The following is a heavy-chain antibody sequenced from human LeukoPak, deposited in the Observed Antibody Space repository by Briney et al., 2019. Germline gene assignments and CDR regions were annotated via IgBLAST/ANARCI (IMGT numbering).Heavy chain of an antibody. D-gene: IGHD2-15*01. CDR3: ANPILPEVVVAVSDAFDI. V-gene: IGHV4-38-2*01. Sequence: SETLSLTCAVSGYSISSGYYWGWIRQPPGKGLEWIGSIYHSGSTYYNPSLKSRVTISVDTSKNQFSLKLSSVTAADTAVYYCANPILPEVVVAVSDAFDIWGQGTMVTVSS. CDR2: IYHSGST. CDR1: GYSISSGYY. J-gene: IGHJ3*02.